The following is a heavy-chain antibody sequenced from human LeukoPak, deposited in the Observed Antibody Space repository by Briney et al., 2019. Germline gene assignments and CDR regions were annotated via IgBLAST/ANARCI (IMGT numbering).Heavy chain of an antibody. D-gene: IGHD2-2*01. J-gene: IGHJ4*02. Sequence: SETLSLTCIVSGGSISNYYWSWIRQPPGKGLEWVAYISYSGGTNSNPSLKSRVTMSIDTSMNQFSLKVNSVTAADTAIYYCARGKGRASTSCQWRYWGQGTLVTVSS. CDR2: ISYSGGT. CDR1: GGSISNYY. CDR3: ARGKGRASTSCQWRY. V-gene: IGHV4-59*01.